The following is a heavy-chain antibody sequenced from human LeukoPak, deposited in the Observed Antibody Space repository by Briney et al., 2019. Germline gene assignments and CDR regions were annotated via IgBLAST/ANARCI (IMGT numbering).Heavy chain of an antibody. V-gene: IGHV3-53*01. CDR2: IYSGGST. J-gene: IGHJ6*03. Sequence: GSLSLSCAASGFTFSSYGMSWVRQAPGKGLEWVSVIYSGGSTYYADSVKGRFTISRDNSKNTLYLQMNSLRAEDTAVYYCARRFGEYYMDVWGKGTTVTISS. D-gene: IGHD3-10*01. CDR3: ARRFGEYYMDV. CDR1: GFTFSSYG.